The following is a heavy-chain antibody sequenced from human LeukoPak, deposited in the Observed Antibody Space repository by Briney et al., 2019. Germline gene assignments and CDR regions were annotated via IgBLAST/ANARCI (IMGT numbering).Heavy chain of an antibody. V-gene: IGHV3-11*01. Sequence: PGGSLRLSCAASGFTFSDYYTSWIRQAPGKGLEWVSYISSSGSTIYYADSVKGRFTISRDNAKNSLYLQMNSLRAEDTAVYYCARDARGLRYYYGMDVWGQGTTVTVSS. D-gene: IGHD2-15*01. CDR3: ARDARGLRYYYGMDV. CDR1: GFTFSDYY. J-gene: IGHJ6*02. CDR2: ISSSGSTI.